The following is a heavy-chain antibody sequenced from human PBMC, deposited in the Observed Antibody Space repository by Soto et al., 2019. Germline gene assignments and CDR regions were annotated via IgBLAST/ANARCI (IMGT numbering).Heavy chain of an antibody. Sequence: GRALRLSCATSGLTCSNYAMSWVRQAPGGGLEWVSSMSGSSSTTYYADSVRGRFTISRDRSKNTLYLQMSSLRAEDTALYYCAKNQERELPRVIDFWGQGTLVTVSS. CDR1: GLTCSNYA. CDR2: MSGSSSTT. V-gene: IGHV3-23*01. CDR3: AKNQERELPRVIDF. D-gene: IGHD1-7*01. J-gene: IGHJ4*02.